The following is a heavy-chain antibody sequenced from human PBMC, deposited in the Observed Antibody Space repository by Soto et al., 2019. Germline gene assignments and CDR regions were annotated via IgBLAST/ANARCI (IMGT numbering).Heavy chain of an antibody. J-gene: IGHJ6*04. CDR2: TYYRSKWYN. CDR1: GDSVSSNSAA. Sequence: SQTLSLTCAISGDSVSSNSAAWNWIRQSPSRGLEWLGRTYYRSKWYNDYAVSVKSRIAINPDTSKNQFSLQLNSVTPEDTAVYYCARGVRFLEWFKLDVWGKGTTVTVSS. D-gene: IGHD3-3*01. V-gene: IGHV6-1*01. CDR3: ARGVRFLEWFKLDV.